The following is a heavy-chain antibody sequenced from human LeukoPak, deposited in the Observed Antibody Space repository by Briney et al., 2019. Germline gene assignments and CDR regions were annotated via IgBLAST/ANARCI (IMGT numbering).Heavy chain of an antibody. CDR2: IYYSGST. D-gene: IGHD3-16*01. V-gene: IGHV4-39*07. Sequence: SETLSLTCTVSGGSVSSSSYYWGWIRQPPGKGLEWIGSIYYSGSTYYNPSLKSRVTISVDTSKNQFSLKLSSVTAADTAVYYCARRGWALWDYFDYWGQGTLVTVSS. J-gene: IGHJ4*02. CDR3: ARRGWALWDYFDY. CDR1: GGSVSSSSYY.